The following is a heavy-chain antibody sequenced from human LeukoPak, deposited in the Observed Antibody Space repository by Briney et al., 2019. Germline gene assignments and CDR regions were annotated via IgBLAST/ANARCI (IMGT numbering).Heavy chain of an antibody. V-gene: IGHV1-69*13. CDR1: GGTFSSYA. D-gene: IGHD1-7*01. Sequence: SVKVSCKASGGTFSSYAISWVRQAPGQGLEWVGGIIPIFGTANYAQKFQGRVTITADESTSTAYMELSSLRSEDTAVYYCARQLELLAYFDYWGQGTLVTVSS. CDR2: IIPIFGTA. J-gene: IGHJ4*02. CDR3: ARQLELLAYFDY.